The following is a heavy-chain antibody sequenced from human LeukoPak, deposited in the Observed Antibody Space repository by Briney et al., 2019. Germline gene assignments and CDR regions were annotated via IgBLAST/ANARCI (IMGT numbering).Heavy chain of an antibody. CDR2: ISAYNGNT. Sequence: GESLKISCKCSGYSFTSYWIGWVRQAPGQGLEWMGWISAYNGNTNYAQKLQGRVTMTTDTSTSTAYMELRSLRSDDTAVYYCAMGDSSGYPYWGQGTLVTVSS. D-gene: IGHD3-22*01. CDR3: AMGDSSGYPY. V-gene: IGHV1-18*04. CDR1: GYSFTSYW. J-gene: IGHJ4*02.